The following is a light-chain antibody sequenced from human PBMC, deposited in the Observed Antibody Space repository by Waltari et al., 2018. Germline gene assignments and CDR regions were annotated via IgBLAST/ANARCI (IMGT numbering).Light chain of an antibody. Sequence: EIVLTQSPATLSLSPGERPTLSCRASQIVSSYLIWYQQKPGQAPRLLIYDAFNRATGIPARFSGSGSGTDFTLTISSLEPEDFAVYYCQQRANWPITFGQGTRLEIK. J-gene: IGKJ5*01. V-gene: IGKV3-11*01. CDR2: DAF. CDR3: QQRANWPIT. CDR1: QIVSSY.